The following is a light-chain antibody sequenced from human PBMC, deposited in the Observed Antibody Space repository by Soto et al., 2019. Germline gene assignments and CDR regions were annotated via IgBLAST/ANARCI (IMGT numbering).Light chain of an antibody. V-gene: IGLV2-23*01. CDR3: CSYAPSRTLL. J-gene: IGLJ2*01. Sequence: QSALTQPASVSESPGQSITISCTGTSSDVGTYNLVTWYQQHPGKAPKLIIYEGNKRPSGVSNRFSASKSGNTAFLTISGLLAEDEADYYCCSYAPSRTLLFGGGTKLTVL. CDR1: SSDVGTYNL. CDR2: EGN.